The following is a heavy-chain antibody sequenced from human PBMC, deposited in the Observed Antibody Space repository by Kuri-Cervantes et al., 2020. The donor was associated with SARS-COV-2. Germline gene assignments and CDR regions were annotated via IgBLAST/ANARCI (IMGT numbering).Heavy chain of an antibody. D-gene: IGHD2-2*01. Sequence: ASVKVSCKASGYTFTSYYMHWVRQAPGQGLEWMGIINPSGGSTSYAQKFQGRATMTRDTSTSTVYMELSSLRSEDTAVYYCARANSGVGYCSSTSCGSWTSSYYYYGMDVWGQGTTVTVSS. CDR1: GYTFTSYY. V-gene: IGHV1-46*01. CDR3: ARANSGVGYCSSTSCGSWTSSYYYYGMDV. J-gene: IGHJ6*02. CDR2: INPSGGST.